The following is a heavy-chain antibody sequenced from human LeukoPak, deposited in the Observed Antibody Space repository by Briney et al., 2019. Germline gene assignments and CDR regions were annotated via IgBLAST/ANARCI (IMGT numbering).Heavy chain of an antibody. J-gene: IGHJ4*02. V-gene: IGHV3-74*01. D-gene: IGHD5/OR15-5a*01. CDR2: INSNGIST. CDR3: TRSTLFEY. Sequence: GGSLRLSCAASGFTFSSDWMHWVRHAPGKGLVWVSRINSNGISTAYADSVQGRFTISRDNSKNTLYLQMNSLRAEDTAVYYCTRSTLFEYWGQGTLVTVSS. CDR1: GFTFSSDW.